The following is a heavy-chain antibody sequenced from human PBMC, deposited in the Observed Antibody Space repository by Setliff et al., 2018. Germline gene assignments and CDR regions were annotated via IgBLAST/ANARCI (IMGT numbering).Heavy chain of an antibody. D-gene: IGHD1-1*01. CDR1: GGTFSDYY. J-gene: IGHJ4*02. Sequence: SETLSLTCAAYGGTFSDYYWTWIRQPPGKGLEWIGEINHRGTTYSNASLASRLTISVDTAKNQFSLKLTSVTAADTAVYYCARTGTYRYFDYWGQGTRVTVS. V-gene: IGHV4-34*01. CDR3: ARTGTYRYFDY. CDR2: INHRGTT.